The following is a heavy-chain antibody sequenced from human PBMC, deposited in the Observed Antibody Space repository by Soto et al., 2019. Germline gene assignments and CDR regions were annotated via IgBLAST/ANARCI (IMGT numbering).Heavy chain of an antibody. Sequence: GGSLRLSCAASGFTFSSYSMNWVRQAPGKGLEWVSYISSSSSIIYYADSVKGRFTISRDNAKNSLYLQMNSLRDEDTAVYYCAIVIRYSGQVWLDPWGQGTLVTVSS. V-gene: IGHV3-48*02. J-gene: IGHJ5*02. CDR1: GFTFSSYS. D-gene: IGHD5-12*01. CDR2: ISSSSSII. CDR3: AIVIRYSGQVWLDP.